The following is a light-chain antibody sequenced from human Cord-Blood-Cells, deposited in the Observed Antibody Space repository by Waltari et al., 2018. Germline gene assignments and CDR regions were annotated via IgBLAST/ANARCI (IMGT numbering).Light chain of an antibody. J-gene: IGLJ1*01. CDR2: EVS. CDR1: SSDVGGYNY. Sequence: QSALTQPPSASGSPGQSVTISCTGTSSDVGGYNYVSWYQQHPGKAPKLMIYEVSKRPSGVPDLFSGSKSGNTASLTVSGLQAEDEADYYCSSYAGSNNPHVFGTGTKVTVL. V-gene: IGLV2-8*01. CDR3: SSYAGSNNPHV.